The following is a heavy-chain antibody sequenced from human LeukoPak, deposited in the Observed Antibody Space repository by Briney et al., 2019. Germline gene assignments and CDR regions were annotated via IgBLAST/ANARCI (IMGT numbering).Heavy chain of an antibody. CDR2: INLSGGA. Sequence: SETLSLTCAVYGGSFSGYYWTWIRQPPGKGLEWIGEINLSGGAYYNPSLKSRVTISIDTSKNQFSLKMRSVTAADTAVYYCAGGVGYLFPTNWGQGTLVTVSS. J-gene: IGHJ4*02. D-gene: IGHD5-18*01. CDR1: GGSFSGYY. V-gene: IGHV4-34*01. CDR3: AGGVGYLFPTN.